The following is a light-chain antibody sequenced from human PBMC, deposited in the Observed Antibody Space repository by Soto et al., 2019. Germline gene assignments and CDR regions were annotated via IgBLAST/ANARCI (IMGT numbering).Light chain of an antibody. CDR1: QTISSW. Sequence: DIQMTQSPSTLSGSVGDRVTITCLASQTISSWLAWYQQKPGKAPKLLIYKASTLKSGVPSRFSGTGSGTEFTLTISSLQPEDFATYYCQQYNTYSQTFGQGTNVDI. J-gene: IGKJ1*01. CDR3: QQYNTYSQT. CDR2: KAS. V-gene: IGKV1-5*03.